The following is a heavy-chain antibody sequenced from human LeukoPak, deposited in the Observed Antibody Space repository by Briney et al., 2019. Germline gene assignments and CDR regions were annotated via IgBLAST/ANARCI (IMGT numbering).Heavy chain of an antibody. J-gene: IGHJ5*02. CDR3: ARRVVPAARTYNWFDP. V-gene: IGHV1-18*01. D-gene: IGHD2-2*01. Sequence: GASVKVSCKASGGTFSSYAISWVRQAPGQGLGWMGWISAYNGNTNYAQKLQGRVTMTTDTSTSTAYMELRSLRPDDTAVYYCARRVVPAARTYNWFDPWGQGTLVTVSS. CDR2: ISAYNGNT. CDR1: GGTFSSYA.